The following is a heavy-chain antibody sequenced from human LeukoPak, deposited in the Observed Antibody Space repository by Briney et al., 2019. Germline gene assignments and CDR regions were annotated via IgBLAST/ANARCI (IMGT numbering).Heavy chain of an antibody. J-gene: IGHJ4*02. D-gene: IGHD6-6*01. CDR3: AKDRGSSSSWPLDY. Sequence: GGSLRLSGAAPGFTFSSYAMSWVRQAPGKGLEWVSAISGSGGSTYYADSVKGRFTISRDNSKNTLYLQMNSLRAEDTAVYYCAKDRGSSSSWPLDYWGQGTLVTVSS. V-gene: IGHV3-23*01. CDR2: ISGSGGST. CDR1: GFTFSSYA.